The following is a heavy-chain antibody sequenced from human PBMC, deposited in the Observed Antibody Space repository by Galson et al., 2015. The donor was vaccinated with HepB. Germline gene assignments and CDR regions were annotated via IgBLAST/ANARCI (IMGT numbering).Heavy chain of an antibody. Sequence: SLRLSCAASGFTFSSYAMSWVRQAPGKGLEWVSAISGSGGSTYYADSVKGRFTISRDNSKNTLYLQMNSLRAEDTAVYYCAREYGGNSDPADYGMDVWGQGTTVTVSS. D-gene: IGHD4-23*01. V-gene: IGHV3-23*01. CDR3: AREYGGNSDPADYGMDV. J-gene: IGHJ6*02. CDR2: ISGSGGST. CDR1: GFTFSSYA.